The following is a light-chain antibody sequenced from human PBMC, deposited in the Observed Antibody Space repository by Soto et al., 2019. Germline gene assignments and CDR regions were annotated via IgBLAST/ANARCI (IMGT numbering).Light chain of an antibody. CDR1: QSVSSN. CDR2: GAS. V-gene: IGKV3-15*01. CDR3: QQYNNWPPWT. Sequence: EIVMTQSPATLSVSPGERATLSCRASQSVSSNLAWYQQKPGQAPRLLIYGASTRATVIPARFSGIGSGTAFTLTISSLQSEDFGVYYCQQYNNWPPWTFGQGTKVEIK. J-gene: IGKJ1*01.